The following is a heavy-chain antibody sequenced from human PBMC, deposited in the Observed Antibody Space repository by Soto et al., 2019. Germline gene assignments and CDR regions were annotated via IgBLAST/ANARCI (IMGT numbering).Heavy chain of an antibody. CDR1: GYTFTSYG. J-gene: IGHJ4*02. CDR2: ISAYNGNT. CDR3: ARGKVVPAARAPIFDY. V-gene: IGHV1-18*01. Sequence: GASVKVSCKASGYTFTSYGISWVRQAPGQGLEWMGWISAYNGNTNYADSVKGRFTISRDNSKNTLYLQMNSLRAEDTAVYYCARGKVVPAARAPIFDYWGQGTLVTVSS. D-gene: IGHD2-2*01.